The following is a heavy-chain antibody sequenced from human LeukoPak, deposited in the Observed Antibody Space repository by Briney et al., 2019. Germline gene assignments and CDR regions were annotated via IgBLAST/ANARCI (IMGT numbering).Heavy chain of an antibody. Sequence: GGSLRLSCSASGFIFSNYFMSWIRQAPGKGLEWVSYISPSGSTRYYAESVRGRFTISRDNGENSVDLQMASLRDEDTAVYYCARHYGSGESKGGCIESWGQGTLVTVSS. V-gene: IGHV3-11*04. D-gene: IGHD3-16*01. J-gene: IGHJ4*02. CDR1: GFIFSNYF. CDR2: ISPSGSTR. CDR3: ARHYGSGESKGGCIES.